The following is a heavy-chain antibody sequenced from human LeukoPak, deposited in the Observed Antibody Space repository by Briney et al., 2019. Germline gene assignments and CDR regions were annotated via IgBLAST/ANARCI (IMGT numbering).Heavy chain of an antibody. CDR1: GYTLTELS. CDR2: FDPEDGET. CDR3: TTFIAVAWVEIDY. V-gene: IGHV1-24*01. D-gene: IGHD6-19*01. J-gene: IGHJ4*02. Sequence: ASVKVSCKVSGYTLTELSMHWVRQAPGKGLEWMGGFDPEDGETICAQKFQGRVTMTEDTSTDTAYMDLSSLRSEDTAVYYCTTFIAVAWVEIDYWGQGTLVTVSS.